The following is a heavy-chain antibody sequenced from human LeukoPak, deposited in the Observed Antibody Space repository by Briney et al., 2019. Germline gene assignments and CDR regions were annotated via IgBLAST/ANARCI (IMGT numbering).Heavy chain of an antibody. CDR1: GFTFTDFW. D-gene: IGHD2-15*01. CDR2: IRRDGTDN. Sequence: GGSLRLSCAASGFTFTDFWMSWVRQAPGKGLEWVANIRRDGTDNYYVDSVKGRFTISRDNAKNSLLLQINSLRAEDTAVYYCARDRGYCSGGSCRIHYFDYWGQGTLVSVSS. J-gene: IGHJ4*02. V-gene: IGHV3-7*04. CDR3: ARDRGYCSGGSCRIHYFDY.